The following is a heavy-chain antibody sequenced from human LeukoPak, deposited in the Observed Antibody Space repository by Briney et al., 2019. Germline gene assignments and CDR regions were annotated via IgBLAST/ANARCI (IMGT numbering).Heavy chain of an antibody. CDR3: SLTAAASPFDP. D-gene: IGHD6-13*01. CDR1: GYTFTGYY. CDR2: INPNSGGT. J-gene: IGHJ5*02. Sequence: ASVKVSCKASGYTFTGYYMHWVRQAPGQGLEWMGRINPNSGGTNYAQKFQGRVTMTRDTSISTAYMELSRLRSDDTAVYYCSLTAAASPFDPWGQGTLVTVSS. V-gene: IGHV1-2*06.